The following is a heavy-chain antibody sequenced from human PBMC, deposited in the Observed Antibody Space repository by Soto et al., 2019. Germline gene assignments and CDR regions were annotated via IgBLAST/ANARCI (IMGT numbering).Heavy chain of an antibody. V-gene: IGHV3-23*01. J-gene: IGHJ4*02. Sequence: EVQLLESGGGLVQPEGSLRLSCAASGFTFSSYVMSWVRQAPGKGLEWVSAISGSGGSTYYADSVKGRFTISRDNSKNTLYLQINSLRAEDTAVYYCAKGSSGWYERFDYWGQGTLVTVSS. CDR1: GFTFSSYV. CDR3: AKGSSGWYERFDY. CDR2: ISGSGGST. D-gene: IGHD6-19*01.